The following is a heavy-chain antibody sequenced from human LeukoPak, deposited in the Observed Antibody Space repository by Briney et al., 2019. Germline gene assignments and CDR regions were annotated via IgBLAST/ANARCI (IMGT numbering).Heavy chain of an antibody. D-gene: IGHD1/OR15-1a*01. Sequence: PGGSLRLSCAASGFTFSNAWMSWVRQAPGKGLEWVGRIKSKTDGGTTDYAAPVKGRFTTSRDDSKNTLYLQMNSLKTEDTAVYYCTTDPNWNTDNFDYWGQGTLVTVTS. CDR2: IKSKTDGGTT. V-gene: IGHV3-15*01. J-gene: IGHJ4*02. CDR1: GFTFSNAW. CDR3: TTDPNWNTDNFDY.